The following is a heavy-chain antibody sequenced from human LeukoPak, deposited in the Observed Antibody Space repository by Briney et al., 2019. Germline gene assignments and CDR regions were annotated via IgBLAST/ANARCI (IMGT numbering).Heavy chain of an antibody. CDR3: ARLLWSGYYSRWFDP. CDR1: GGSISSYY. J-gene: IGHJ5*02. Sequence: SETLSLTCTVSGGSISSYYWSWIRQPPGKGLEWIGYIYYSGSTNYNPPLKSRVTISVDTSKNQFSLKLSSVTAADTAVYYCARLLWSGYYSRWFDPWGQGTLVTVSS. D-gene: IGHD3-3*01. CDR2: IYYSGST. V-gene: IGHV4-59*08.